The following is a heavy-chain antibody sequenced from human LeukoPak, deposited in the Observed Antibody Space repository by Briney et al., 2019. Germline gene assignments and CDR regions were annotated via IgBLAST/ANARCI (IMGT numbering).Heavy chain of an antibody. CDR2: IKQDGYEK. CDR1: GFTFGSYW. CDR3: ARDGYCTGGSCYADY. J-gene: IGHJ4*02. Sequence: PGGSLRLPCGASGFTFGSYWMSWVRQAPGKGLEWVASIKQDGYEKYYVDSVKGRFIISRDNAKNSLYVRMNSLRAEDTAIYYCARDGYCTGGSCYADYWGPGTLVTVSS. V-gene: IGHV3-7*03. D-gene: IGHD2-15*01.